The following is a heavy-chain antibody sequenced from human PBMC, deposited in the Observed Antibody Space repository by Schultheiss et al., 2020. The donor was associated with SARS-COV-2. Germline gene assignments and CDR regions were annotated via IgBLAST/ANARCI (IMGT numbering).Heavy chain of an antibody. CDR1: GFTFSSYA. CDR2: ISSSSSYI. CDR3: ARDVRTTVTGTYNWLDF. V-gene: IGHV3-21*04. J-gene: IGHJ5*01. D-gene: IGHD6-19*01. Sequence: GGSLRLSCAASGFTFSSYAMSWVRQAPGKGLEWVSSISSSSSYIYYADSVKGRFTISRDNAKKYLYLQMNSLRAEDTAFYYCARDVRTTVTGTYNWLDFWGQGILVTVSS.